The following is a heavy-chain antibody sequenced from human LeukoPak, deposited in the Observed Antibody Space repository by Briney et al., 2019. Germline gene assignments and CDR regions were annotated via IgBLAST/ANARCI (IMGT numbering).Heavy chain of an antibody. D-gene: IGHD2-15*01. CDR2: IKEDGSEK. V-gene: IGHV3-7*01. Sequence: GGSLRLSCAASGFTFSSYWMGWVRQAPGKGPEWVAHIKEDGSEKYYVDSVKGRFTMFRDNAKNSLYLQMNSLRAEDTALYYCARDLGYCCGRACYSVFDYWGQGTLVTVAS. CDR1: GFTFSSYW. J-gene: IGHJ4*02. CDR3: ARDLGYCCGRACYSVFDY.